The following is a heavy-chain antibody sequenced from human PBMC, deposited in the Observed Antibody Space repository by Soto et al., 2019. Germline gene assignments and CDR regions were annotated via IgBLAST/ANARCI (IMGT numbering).Heavy chain of an antibody. J-gene: IGHJ4*02. CDR1: GFTFSSYS. CDR2: ISSSSSTI. V-gene: IGHV3-48*02. Sequence: GGSLRLSCAASGFTFSSYSMNWVRQAPGKGLEWVSYISSSSSTIYYADSVKGRFTISRDNAKNSLYLQMNSLRDEDTAVYYCARDREVIMGQEVSDYWGQGTLVTVSS. D-gene: IGHD3-3*01. CDR3: ARDREVIMGQEVSDY.